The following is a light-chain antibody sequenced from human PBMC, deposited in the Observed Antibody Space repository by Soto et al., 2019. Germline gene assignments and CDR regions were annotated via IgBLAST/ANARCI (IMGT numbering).Light chain of an antibody. CDR3: KKYGSSPIT. CDR2: DAS. Sequence: EIVLPQSPATQSLSPGARATLSGRASQSVSSYLAWYQQRPGQAPRLLIYDASNRATGIPARFSGSGSGTDFTLTISSLEPEEFAVYYCKKYGSSPITVGKGTRLEIK. J-gene: IGKJ5*01. V-gene: IGKV3-11*01. CDR1: QSVSSY.